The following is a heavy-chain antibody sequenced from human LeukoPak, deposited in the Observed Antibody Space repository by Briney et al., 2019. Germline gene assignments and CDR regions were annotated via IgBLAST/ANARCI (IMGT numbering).Heavy chain of an antibody. CDR2: ISAYNGNT. CDR3: ARDGRSYGDSVLDY. V-gene: IGHV1-18*01. J-gene: IGHJ4*02. D-gene: IGHD4-17*01. CDR1: GYTFTSYG. Sequence: ASVKVSCKASGYTFTSYGISWVRQAPGQGLEWMGWISAYNGNTNYAQKLQGRVTMATDTSTSTAYMELRSLRSDDTAVYYCARDGRSYGDSVLDYWGQGTLVTVSS.